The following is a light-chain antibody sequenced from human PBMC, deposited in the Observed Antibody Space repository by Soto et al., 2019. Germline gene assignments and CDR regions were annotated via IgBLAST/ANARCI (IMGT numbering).Light chain of an antibody. CDR3: QAYDNSLGVSVL. CDR1: SGDIGGYNY. Sequence: QSALTQPASVSGSPGQSITISCTGTSGDIGGYNYVSWYQQHPGKAPKLLISEVTNRPSGVSNRFSGSKSGNTASLTISGLQAEDEADYYCQAYDNSLGVSVLFGGGTKLTVL. J-gene: IGLJ3*02. CDR2: EVT. V-gene: IGLV2-14*01.